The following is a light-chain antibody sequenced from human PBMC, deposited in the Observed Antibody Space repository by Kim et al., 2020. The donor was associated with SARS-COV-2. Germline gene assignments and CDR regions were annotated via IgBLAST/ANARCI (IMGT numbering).Light chain of an antibody. CDR2: DVN. CDR1: SSDVGGYKF. Sequence: QSVTISCTGTSSDVGGYKFVAWHQQHPGKAPKLIIYDVNKRPSGVPNRLSGSKSGNTASLTVSGLQAEDEADYYCSSYAGTNNFYVFGTGTKVTVL. V-gene: IGLV2-8*01. CDR3: SSYAGTNNFYV. J-gene: IGLJ1*01.